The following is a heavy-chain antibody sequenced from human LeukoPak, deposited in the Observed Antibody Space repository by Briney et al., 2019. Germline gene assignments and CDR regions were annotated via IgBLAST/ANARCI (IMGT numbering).Heavy chain of an antibody. V-gene: IGHV3-7*01. Sequence: PGGSLRLSCAASGFTFSSYAMSWVRQAPGKGLEWVANIKQDGSEKYYVDSVKGRFTISRDNAKNSLYLQMNSLRAEDTAVYYCARRSSGWYLRGYYFDYWGQGTLVTVSS. CDR1: GFTFSSYA. J-gene: IGHJ4*02. CDR3: ARRSSGWYLRGYYFDY. CDR2: IKQDGSEK. D-gene: IGHD6-19*01.